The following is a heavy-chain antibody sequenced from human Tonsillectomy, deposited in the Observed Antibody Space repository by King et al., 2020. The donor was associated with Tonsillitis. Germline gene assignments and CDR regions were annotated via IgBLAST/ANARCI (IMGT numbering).Heavy chain of an antibody. D-gene: IGHD3-10*01. CDR1: GGSFSGYY. CDR2: INHSGST. CDR3: ASFSYYGSGSPPLDY. V-gene: IGHV4-34*01. Sequence: VQLQQWGAGLLKPSETLSLTCAVYGGSFSGYYWSWIRQPPGKGLEWIGEINHSGSTNYNPSLKSRVTISVDTSKNQFSLKLSSVTAADTAVYYCASFSYYGSGSPPLDYWGQGTLVTVSS. J-gene: IGHJ4*02.